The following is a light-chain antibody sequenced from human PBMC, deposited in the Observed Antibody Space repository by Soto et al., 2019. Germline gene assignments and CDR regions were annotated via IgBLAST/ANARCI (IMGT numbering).Light chain of an antibody. CDR3: SSFTRTNTWV. CDR2: EAF. J-gene: IGLJ3*02. Sequence: QSALTQVASVSGSPGQSITISCTATSSDVGGHDYVSWYLQHPGKAPKLLIYEAFNRPSGVSDRFSGSKSGSTASLTISGFQAEDEGDYYCSSFTRTNTWVFGGGTKLTVL. CDR1: SSDVGGHDY. V-gene: IGLV2-14*01.